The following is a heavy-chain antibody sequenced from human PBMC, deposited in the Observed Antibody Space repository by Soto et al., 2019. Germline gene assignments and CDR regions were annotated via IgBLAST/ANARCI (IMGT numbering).Heavy chain of an antibody. V-gene: IGHV3-23*01. J-gene: IGHJ4*02. CDR3: AKPQPDSSSWYSPFDY. CDR1: GFTFSSYA. D-gene: IGHD6-13*01. Sequence: RLSCAASGFTFSSYAMSWVRQAPGKGLEWVSAISGSGGSTYYADSVKGRFTISRDNSKNTLYLQMNSLRAEDTAVYYCAKPQPDSSSWYSPFDYWGQGTLVTVSS. CDR2: ISGSGGST.